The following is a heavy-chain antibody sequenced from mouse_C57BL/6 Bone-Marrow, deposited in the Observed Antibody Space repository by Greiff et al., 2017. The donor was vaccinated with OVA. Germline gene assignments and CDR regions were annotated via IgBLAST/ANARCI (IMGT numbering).Heavy chain of an antibody. Sequence: QVQLQQSGAELARPGASVKLSCKASGYTFTSYGISWVKQRTGQGLEWIGEIYPRSGNTYYNEKFKGKATLTADKSSSTAYMELRSLTSEDSAVYFCARVHMGGYWGQGTLVTVSA. J-gene: IGHJ3*01. CDR3: ARVHMGGY. CDR1: GYTFTSYG. D-gene: IGHD1-1*02. V-gene: IGHV1-81*01. CDR2: IYPRSGNT.